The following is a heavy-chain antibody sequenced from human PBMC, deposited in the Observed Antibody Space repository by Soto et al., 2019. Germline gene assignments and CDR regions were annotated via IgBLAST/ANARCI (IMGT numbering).Heavy chain of an antibody. CDR2: IYYSGST. CDR3: ARGPVLRQRENYYYYGMDV. J-gene: IGHJ6*02. CDR1: GGSISSGGYY. V-gene: IGHV4-31*03. D-gene: IGHD2-8*01. Sequence: QVQLQESGPGLVKPSQTLSLTCTVSGGSISSGGYYWSWIRQHPGKGLEWIGYIYYSGSTYYNPSLKSRVTISVDTSKNQFSLKLSSVTAADTAVYYCARGPVLRQRENYYYYGMDVWGQGTTVTVSS.